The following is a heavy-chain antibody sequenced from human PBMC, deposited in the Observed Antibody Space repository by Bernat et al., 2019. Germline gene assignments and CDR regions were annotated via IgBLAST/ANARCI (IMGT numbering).Heavy chain of an antibody. CDR3: ASATWDTAMVTSWFDT. CDR2: IYSGGAT. J-gene: IGHJ5*02. V-gene: IGHV3-66*02. CDR1: EFSVSTNY. Sequence: EVLLVESGGGVVQPGGSLRLSCAASEFSVSTNYMSWVRQAPGKGLEWVSVIYSGGATYYGESVKGRFTISRDIFKNSLHLQMNSLRVEDTTVYYCASATWDTAMVTSWFDTWGQGTLVTVSS. D-gene: IGHD5-18*01.